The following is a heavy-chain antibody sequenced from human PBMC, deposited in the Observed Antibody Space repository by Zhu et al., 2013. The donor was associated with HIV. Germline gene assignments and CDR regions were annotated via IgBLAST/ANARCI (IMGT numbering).Heavy chain of an antibody. CDR1: GGSFTHYA. CDR3: ARDRELVRGVYGMDV. Sequence: QVTVMQSEAVVKKPGSSVRVSCKSTGGSFTHYAMNWVRQAPGQGFEWMGGIIPAFGVVNYAQNFQGRITISANKETSTDFLDLRSLRSEDTAVYSCARDRELVRGVYGMDVWGPGTTVTGLL. V-gene: IGHV1-69*17. CDR2: IIPAFGVV. J-gene: IGHJ6*02. D-gene: IGHD3-10*01.